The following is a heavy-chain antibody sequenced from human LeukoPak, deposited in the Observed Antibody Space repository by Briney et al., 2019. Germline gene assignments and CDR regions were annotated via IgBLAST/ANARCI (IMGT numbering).Heavy chain of an antibody. CDR3: AKDRRGYSYGRFDY. D-gene: IGHD5-18*01. J-gene: IGHJ4*02. CDR2: ISWNSGSI. Sequence: PGGSLRLSCAASGFTFSSYAMHWVRQAPGKGLEWVSGISWNSGSIGYADSVKGRFTISRDNAKNSLYLQMNSLRAEDTALYYCAKDRRGYSYGRFDYWGQGTLVTVSS. CDR1: GFTFSSYA. V-gene: IGHV3-9*01.